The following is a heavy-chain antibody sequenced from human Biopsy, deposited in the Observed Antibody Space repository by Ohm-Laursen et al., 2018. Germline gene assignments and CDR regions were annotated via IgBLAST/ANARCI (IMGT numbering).Heavy chain of an antibody. CDR1: GASITSYY. J-gene: IGHJ3*02. V-gene: IGHV4-4*07. Sequence: GTLSLTCTVSGASITSYYWSWIRQPAGKGLEWIGHTYKGGNTNHNPSLKSRVSMSVDTPKNQFSLKLGSVTAADTAVYYCAKNLAVSSYALDIWGQGTMVTVSS. D-gene: IGHD2/OR15-2a*01. CDR3: AKNLAVSSYALDI. CDR2: TYKGGNT.